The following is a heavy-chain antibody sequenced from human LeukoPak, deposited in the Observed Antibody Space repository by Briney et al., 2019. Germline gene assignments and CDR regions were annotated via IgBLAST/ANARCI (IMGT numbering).Heavy chain of an antibody. CDR1: GFTFSSYG. CDR3: AKDKAWTFDI. D-gene: IGHD5-12*01. V-gene: IGHV3-30*18. CDR2: ISYDGSNN. J-gene: IGHJ3*02. Sequence: GGPLTLPCAASGFTFSSYGMHWLREAPGKGLEWVAVISYDGSNNYYADSVKGRFTISRDNSKNTLYLQMNSLRAEDTAVYYCAKDKAWTFDIWGQGTMVTVSS.